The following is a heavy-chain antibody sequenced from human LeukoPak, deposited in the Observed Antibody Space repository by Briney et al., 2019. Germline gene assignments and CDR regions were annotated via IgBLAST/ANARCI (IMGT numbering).Heavy chain of an antibody. CDR1: GFTFSSYW. J-gene: IGHJ4*02. CDR3: ARSNQADDY. CDR2: INPGGSSI. V-gene: IGHV3-74*01. Sequence: GGSLRLSCAASGFTFSSYWMHWVRQVPGKGLVWVARINPGGSSITYADSVKGRFTTSRDNAKNTLYLQMDSLRAEDTGVYYCARSNQADDYWGQGTLVTVSS. D-gene: IGHD1-14*01.